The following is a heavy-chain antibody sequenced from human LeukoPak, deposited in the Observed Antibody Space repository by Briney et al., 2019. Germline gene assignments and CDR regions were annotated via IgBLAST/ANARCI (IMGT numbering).Heavy chain of an antibody. V-gene: IGHV4-59*01. CDR3: ARDLGYCSSTSCPDDAFDI. J-gene: IGHJ3*02. CDR1: GGSISSYY. Sequence: PSETLSLTCTVSGGSISSYYWSWVRQPPGKGLEWIGYIYYSGSTNYNPSLKSRVTISVDTSKNQFSLKLSSVTAADTAVYYCARDLGYCSSTSCPDDAFDIWGQGTMVTVSS. CDR2: IYYSGST. D-gene: IGHD2-2*01.